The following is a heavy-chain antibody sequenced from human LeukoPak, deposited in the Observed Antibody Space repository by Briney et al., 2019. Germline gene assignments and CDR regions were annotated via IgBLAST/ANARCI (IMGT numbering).Heavy chain of an antibody. CDR2: ISASGGST. D-gene: IGHD6-13*01. J-gene: IGHJ4*02. CDR1: GFTFSSFA. V-gene: IGHV3-23*01. CDR3: ARSRYGTTWSSSWEFDY. Sequence: PGGSLRLSCAASGFTFSSFATSWVRQAPGKGLEWVSGISASGGSTYYADSVKGRFTISRDNSKNTLYLQMNSLRAEDTAVYYCARSRYGTTWSSSWEFDYWGQGTLVTVSS.